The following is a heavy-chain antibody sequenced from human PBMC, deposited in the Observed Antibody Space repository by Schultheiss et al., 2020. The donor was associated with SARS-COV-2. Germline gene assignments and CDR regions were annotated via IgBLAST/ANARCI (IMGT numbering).Heavy chain of an antibody. J-gene: IGHJ4*02. CDR3: ARDATLPGPNYFDY. CDR1: GGSISSSSYY. V-gene: IGHV4-39*07. CDR2: IYHSGST. D-gene: IGHD5-24*01. Sequence: SQTLSLTFTVSGGSISSSSYYWGWIRQPPGKGLEWIGSIYHSGSTYYNPYLKSRVTMSVDTSKNQFSVKLTSVTAADTAVYYCARDATLPGPNYFDYWGQGTLVTGSS.